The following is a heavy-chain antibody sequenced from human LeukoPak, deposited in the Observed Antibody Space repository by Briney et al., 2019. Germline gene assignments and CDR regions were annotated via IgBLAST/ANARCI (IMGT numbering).Heavy chain of an antibody. CDR1: GYTFTSD. Sequence: ASVKVSCKASGYTFTSDINWVRQATGQGLEWMGWMNPNSGNTGYAQKFQGRVTMTRNTSISTAYMELSSLRSEDTAVYYCASRQRGAFDIWGQGTMVTVSS. CDR3: ASRQRGAFDI. V-gene: IGHV1-8*01. CDR2: MNPNSGNT. J-gene: IGHJ3*02.